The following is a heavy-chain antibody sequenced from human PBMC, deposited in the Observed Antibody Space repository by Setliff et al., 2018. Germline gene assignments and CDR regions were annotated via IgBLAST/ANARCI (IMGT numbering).Heavy chain of an antibody. CDR1: GGSIRSGVYY. V-gene: IGHV4-39*01. CDR3: ARTGTYRYFDY. Sequence: PSETLSLTCTVTGGSIRSGVYYWAWSRQPPGKGLEWIGRIYYRGDTYYNASLKSRLTISVDTSKNQVSLNLRSVTAADTSVYYCARTGTYRYFDYWGQGTQVTVSS. J-gene: IGHJ4*02. CDR2: IYYRGDT. D-gene: IGHD1-1*01.